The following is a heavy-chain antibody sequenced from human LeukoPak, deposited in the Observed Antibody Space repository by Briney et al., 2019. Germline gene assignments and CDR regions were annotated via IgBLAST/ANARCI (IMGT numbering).Heavy chain of an antibody. J-gene: IGHJ4*02. Sequence: ASVKVSCKVSGYTLTELSMHWARQAPGKGPEWMGGFDPEDGETIYAQKFQGRVTMTEDTSTDTAYMELSSLRSEDTAVYYCATVRNYDFWSGYYPFDYWGQGTLVTVSS. D-gene: IGHD3-3*01. V-gene: IGHV1-24*01. CDR3: ATVRNYDFWSGYYPFDY. CDR2: FDPEDGET. CDR1: GYTLTELS.